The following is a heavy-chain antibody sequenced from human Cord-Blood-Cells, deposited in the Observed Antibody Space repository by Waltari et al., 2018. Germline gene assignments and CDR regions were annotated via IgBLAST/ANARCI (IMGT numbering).Heavy chain of an antibody. V-gene: IGHV4-4*02. D-gene: IGHD3-3*01. CDR1: GGSLSSSNC. J-gene: IGHJ3*02. Sequence: QVQLQESGPGLVQPSGTLSLTCAVTGGSLSSSNCWSWFSPPPGKGMEWIGEIYHSGSTNYNPSLKSRVTISVDKSKNQFSLKLSSVTAADTAVYYCARGREDFWSGYYAFDIWGQGTMVTVSS. CDR2: IYHSGST. CDR3: ARGREDFWSGYYAFDI.